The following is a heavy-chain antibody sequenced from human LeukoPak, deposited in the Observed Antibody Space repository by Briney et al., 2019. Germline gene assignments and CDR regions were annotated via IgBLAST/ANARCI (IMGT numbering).Heavy chain of an antibody. D-gene: IGHD3-22*01. CDR3: ARAMIALVRFDP. J-gene: IGHJ5*02. V-gene: IGHV1-46*01. CDR2: ISPSGGST. CDR1: GYTFTSNY. Sequence: GASVKVSCKAFGYTFTSNYMHWVRQAPGQGPEWMGVISPSGGSTTYAQKFQGRVTLTRDMSTSTDYLELSSLRSEDTAAYYCARAMIALVRFDPWGQGTLVTVSS.